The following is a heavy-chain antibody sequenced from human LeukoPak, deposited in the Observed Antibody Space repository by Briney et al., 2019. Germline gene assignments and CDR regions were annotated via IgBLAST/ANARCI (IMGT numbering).Heavy chain of an antibody. V-gene: IGHV3-30-3*01. D-gene: IGHD3-10*01. Sequence: GGSLRLSCAASAFTFSSYAMHWVRQAPGKGLEWVAVISYDGSNKYYADSVKGRFTISRDNSKNTLYLQMNSLRAEDTAVYYRARDTALLWFVELTSVDPWGQGTLVTVSS. J-gene: IGHJ5*02. CDR1: AFTFSSYA. CDR3: ARDTALLWFVELTSVDP. CDR2: ISYDGSNK.